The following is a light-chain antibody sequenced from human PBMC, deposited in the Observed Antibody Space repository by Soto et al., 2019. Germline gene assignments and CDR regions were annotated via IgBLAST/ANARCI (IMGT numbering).Light chain of an antibody. CDR1: GSDIGSYNL. V-gene: IGLV2-23*02. J-gene: IGLJ1*01. Sequence: QSALTHPASVCGSPGQSITISCTGTGSDIGSYNLVSWYQQPPGKAPKLIIYEVTNRPSGVSSPFSGSKSANTASTTLYGLQADDDVYYYCCSYAPTRASYVFGTGTKVPV. CDR2: EVT. CDR3: CSYAPTRASYV.